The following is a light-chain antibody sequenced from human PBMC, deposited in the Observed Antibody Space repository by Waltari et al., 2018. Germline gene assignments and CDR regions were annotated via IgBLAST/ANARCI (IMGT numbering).Light chain of an antibody. CDR2: DVN. Sequence: ALTQPDSVSGSPGQSITISCSGISSDRGGYEYSPWDQPPPGKAPKGIIYDVNNRPSGVSNRFSGSKSGSSASLTISGLQAEDEADYYCSSFTSSTTGIFGGGTKVTVL. CDR3: SSFTSSTTGI. V-gene: IGLV2-14*03. J-gene: IGLJ2*01. CDR1: SSDRGGYEY.